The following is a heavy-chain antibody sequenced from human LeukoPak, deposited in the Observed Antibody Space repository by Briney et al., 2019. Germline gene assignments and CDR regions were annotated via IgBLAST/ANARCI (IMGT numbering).Heavy chain of an antibody. CDR1: GFTFSSYW. J-gene: IGHJ5*02. D-gene: IGHD3-10*01. V-gene: IGHV3-7*01. Sequence: GGSLRLSCAASGFTFSSYWMSWVRQAPGKGLEWVANIKQDGSEKYYVDSVKGRFTISRDNAKNSLYLQMNSLRAEDTAVYYCARDRNRFGELVQDWFDPWGQGTLVTVSS. CDR3: ARDRNRFGELVQDWFDP. CDR2: IKQDGSEK.